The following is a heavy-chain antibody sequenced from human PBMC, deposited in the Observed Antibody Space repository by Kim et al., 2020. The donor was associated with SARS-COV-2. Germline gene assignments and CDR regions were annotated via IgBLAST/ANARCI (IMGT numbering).Heavy chain of an antibody. D-gene: IGHD6-6*01. CDR1: GGSISSSSYY. V-gene: IGHV4-39*01. J-gene: IGHJ4*02. Sequence: SETLSLTCTVSGGSISSSSYYWGWIRQPPGKGLEWIGSIYYSGSTYYNPSLKSRVTISVDTSKNQFSLKLSSVTAADTAVYYCANEGGLRSSSSGGSFDYWGQGTLVTVSS. CDR3: ANEGGLRSSSSGGSFDY. CDR2: IYYSGST.